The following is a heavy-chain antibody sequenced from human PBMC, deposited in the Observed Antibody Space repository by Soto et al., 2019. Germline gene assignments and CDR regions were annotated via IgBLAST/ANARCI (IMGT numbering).Heavy chain of an antibody. J-gene: IGHJ6*02. V-gene: IGHV1-18*01. Sequence: QGQLVQSGGEVKKPGASVTVSCKASGYTFTRYGISWVRQAPGQGLEWMGWISGYNGDTKYAQKFQGRVSMTVDTSTTTAYMERRTLTSDDRAVYYCEKHGHPPYYNYGMDVWGQGTTVTVSS. CDR2: ISGYNGDT. CDR3: EKHGHPPYYNYGMDV. CDR1: GYTFTRYG.